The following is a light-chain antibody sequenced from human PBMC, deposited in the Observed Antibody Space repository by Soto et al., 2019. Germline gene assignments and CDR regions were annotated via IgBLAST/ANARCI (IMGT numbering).Light chain of an antibody. V-gene: IGLV2-18*02. CDR1: SSDVGGYTR. CDR2: EDS. Sequence: QSALTQPPSVSGSPGQSVTISCTGTSSDVGGYTRVSWYQQPPGTAPKLMIYEDSNRPSGVPDRFSGSKSGNTASLTISGLQAEDEADYFCSSYASRRTVVFGGGTKLTVL. CDR3: SSYASRRTVV. J-gene: IGLJ2*01.